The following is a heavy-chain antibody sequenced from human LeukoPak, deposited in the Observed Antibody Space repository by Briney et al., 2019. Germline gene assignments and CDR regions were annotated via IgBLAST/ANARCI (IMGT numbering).Heavy chain of an antibody. Sequence: GGSLRLSCAASGFTFSSYAMHWVRQAPGKGLEWVSAISGSGGSTYYADSVKGRFTISRDNSKNTLYLQMNSLRAEDTAVYYCAKDYYGSGSYYNHFDYWGQGTLVTVSS. CDR1: GFTFSSYA. CDR3: AKDYYGSGSYYNHFDY. V-gene: IGHV3-23*01. J-gene: IGHJ4*02. CDR2: ISGSGGST. D-gene: IGHD3-10*01.